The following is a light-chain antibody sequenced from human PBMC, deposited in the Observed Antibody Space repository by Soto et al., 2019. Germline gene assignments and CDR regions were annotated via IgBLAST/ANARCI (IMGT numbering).Light chain of an antibody. CDR2: KAS. Sequence: IQLTQSPSTMSASVGDRVTITCRASQSISSWLAWYQQKPGKAPKLLIYKASSLQSGVPSRFSGSGSGTEFTLTISSLQPDDFATYYCQQYKSYSPTFGGGTKVDVK. J-gene: IGKJ4*01. CDR1: QSISSW. CDR3: QQYKSYSPT. V-gene: IGKV1-5*03.